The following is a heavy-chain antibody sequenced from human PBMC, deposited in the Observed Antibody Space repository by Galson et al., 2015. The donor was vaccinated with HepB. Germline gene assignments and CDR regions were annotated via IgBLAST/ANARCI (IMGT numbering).Heavy chain of an antibody. J-gene: IGHJ6*02. CDR2: ITDGGAT. V-gene: IGHV4-59*08. Sequence: LSLTCTVSGGSMKNYFWSWLRQSPGQGLEWIGYITDGGATKYTPSLTSRVTISSDTSKIHFSLRLTSVTAADTAVYYCARRVGESGSYGMDVWGQGTTVSVSS. D-gene: IGHD2-15*01. CDR3: ARRVGESGSYGMDV. CDR1: GGSMKNYF.